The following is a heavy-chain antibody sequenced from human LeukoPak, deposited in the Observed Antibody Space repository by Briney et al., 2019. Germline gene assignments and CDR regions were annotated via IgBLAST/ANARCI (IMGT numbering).Heavy chain of an antibody. CDR3: VRIRRGSLYYFDY. CDR2: ISSSSSTI. D-gene: IGHD3-10*01. V-gene: IGHV3-48*04. J-gene: IGHJ4*02. CDR1: GFTFSSYS. Sequence: GGSLRLSCAASGFTFSSYSMNWVRQAPGKGLEWVSYISSSSSTIYYADSVKGRFTISRDNAKNSLYLQMNSLRAEDTAVYYCVRIRRGSLYYFDYWGQGTLVTVSS.